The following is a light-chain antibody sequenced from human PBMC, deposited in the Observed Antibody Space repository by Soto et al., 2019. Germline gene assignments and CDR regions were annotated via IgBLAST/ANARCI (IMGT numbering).Light chain of an antibody. J-gene: IGKJ4*01. CDR3: QQVKGLPLT. Sequence: DIQMTQSPSSVSAFVGDRVAITCRASHDIARWLAWYQQQPGKAPRLLIYAASSLQSGVPTRFSGSGSGTDFTLTITNLQPEDSAVYYCQQVKGLPLTFGGGNKVEIK. CDR2: AAS. V-gene: IGKV1-12*01. CDR1: HDIARW.